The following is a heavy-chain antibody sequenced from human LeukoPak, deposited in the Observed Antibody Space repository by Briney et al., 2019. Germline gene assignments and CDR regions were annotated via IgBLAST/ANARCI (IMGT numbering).Heavy chain of an antibody. CDR2: ISSSSSYI. Sequence: GGSLRLSCAASGFTFSSYSMNWVRLAPGKGLEWVSSISSSSSYIYYADSVKGRFTISRDNAKNSLYLRMNSLRAEDTAVYYCARSSHPRYFDYWGQGTLVTVSS. V-gene: IGHV3-21*01. CDR1: GFTFSSYS. J-gene: IGHJ4*02. CDR3: ARSSHPRYFDY.